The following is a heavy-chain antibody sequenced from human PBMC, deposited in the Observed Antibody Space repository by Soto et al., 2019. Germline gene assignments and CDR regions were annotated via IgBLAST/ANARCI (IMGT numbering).Heavy chain of an antibody. CDR2: IYYSGST. V-gene: IGHV4-31*03. Sequence: QVQLQESGPGLVKPSQTLSLTCTVSGGSISSGGYYWSWIRQHPGKGLEWIGYIYYSGSTYYNPSLKSRVTISVDTSKSQFSLKLSSVTAADTAVYYCARVTIVATLRVWWFDPWGQGTLVTVSS. CDR3: ARVTIVATLRVWWFDP. J-gene: IGHJ5*02. CDR1: GGSISSGGYY. D-gene: IGHD5-12*01.